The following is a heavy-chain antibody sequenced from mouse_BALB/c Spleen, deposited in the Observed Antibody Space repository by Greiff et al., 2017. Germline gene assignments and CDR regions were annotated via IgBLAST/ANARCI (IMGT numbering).Heavy chain of an antibody. CDR3: ARAPYYGNYDYAMDY. D-gene: IGHD2-10*01. Sequence: EVQLQESGAELVKPGASVKLSCTASGFNIKDTYMHWVKQRPEQGLEWIGRIDPANGNTKYDPKFQGKATITADTSSNTAYLQLSSLTSEDTAVYYCARAPYYGNYDYAMDYWGQGTSVTVSS. CDR2: IDPANGNT. J-gene: IGHJ4*01. CDR1: GFNIKDTY. V-gene: IGHV14-3*02.